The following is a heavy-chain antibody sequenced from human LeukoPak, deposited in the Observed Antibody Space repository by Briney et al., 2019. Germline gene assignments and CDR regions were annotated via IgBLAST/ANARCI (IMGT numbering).Heavy chain of an antibody. CDR2: IYYSGST. Sequence: SETLSLTCTVSGGSTSSSSYYWGWIRQSPGKGLEWIGSIYYSGSTYYNPSLKSRVTISVDTSKNQFSLKLSSVTAADTAVYYCARSSWYYYDSSGYFDYWGQGTLVTVSS. V-gene: IGHV4-39*01. CDR3: ARSSWYYYDSSGYFDY. CDR1: GGSTSSSSYY. D-gene: IGHD3-22*01. J-gene: IGHJ4*02.